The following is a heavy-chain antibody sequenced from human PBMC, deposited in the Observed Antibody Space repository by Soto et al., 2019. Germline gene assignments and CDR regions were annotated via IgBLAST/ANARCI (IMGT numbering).Heavy chain of an antibody. V-gene: IGHV4-59*01. Sequence: PSETLSLTCTVSGGSITTYYWGWIRQPPGKGLEWIGYIHYSGSTNYNPSLKSRVTISVDTSKNQFYLKLSSATAADTAVYYCAKEGGTASLDYWGQGTLVTVSS. J-gene: IGHJ4*02. CDR3: AKEGGTASLDY. CDR1: GGSITTYY. D-gene: IGHD3-16*01. CDR2: IHYSGST.